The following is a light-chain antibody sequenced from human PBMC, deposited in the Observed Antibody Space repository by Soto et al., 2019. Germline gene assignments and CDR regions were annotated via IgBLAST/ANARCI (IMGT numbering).Light chain of an antibody. CDR2: EVN. CDR3: CSSIGGPIWV. CDR1: NSDIGSYDR. Sequence: QSALTQPASVSGSPGQSIAISCTGTNSDIGSYDRVSWYQQHSGKAPTLMIFEVNKRPSGVSNRFSGSKSGNTASLTISGLQAEDEADYYCCSSIGGPIWVFGGGTKLTVL. V-gene: IGLV2-23*02. J-gene: IGLJ3*02.